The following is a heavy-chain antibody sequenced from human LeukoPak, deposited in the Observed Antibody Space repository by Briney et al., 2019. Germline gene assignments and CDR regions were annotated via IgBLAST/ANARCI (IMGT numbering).Heavy chain of an antibody. D-gene: IGHD2-2*01. J-gene: IGHJ4*02. CDR2: ISSGSIKI. Sequence: GRCLRLSCAVSGLTLSSFSINWVRHAPGKGLEWVSTISSGSIKIFGTDTVKGRTTTSRDNAKSLRSLQMNNLRADGTAVYYCVRGHCSRTSGPGYWGQGTLVTVSS. V-gene: IGHV3-21*01. CDR3: VRGHCSRTSGPGY. CDR1: GLTLSSFS.